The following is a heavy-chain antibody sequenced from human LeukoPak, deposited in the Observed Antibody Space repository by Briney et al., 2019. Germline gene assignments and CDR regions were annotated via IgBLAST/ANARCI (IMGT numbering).Heavy chain of an antibody. Sequence: ASVKVSCKASGGTFSSYAISWVRQATGQGLEWMGWMNPNSGNTGYAQKFQGRVTMTRNTSISTAYMELSSLRSEDTAVYYCARGRGMTTVTPGNYWGQGTLVTVSS. CDR3: ARGRGMTTVTPGNY. V-gene: IGHV1-8*02. CDR2: MNPNSGNT. J-gene: IGHJ4*02. D-gene: IGHD4-17*01. CDR1: GGTFSSYA.